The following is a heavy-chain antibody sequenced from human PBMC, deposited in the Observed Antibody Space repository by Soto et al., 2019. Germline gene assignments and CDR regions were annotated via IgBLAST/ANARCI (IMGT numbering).Heavy chain of an antibody. CDR3: ASLATSGYSSGWYNWFDP. CDR2: IHYSGST. V-gene: IGHV4-59*01. J-gene: IGHJ5*02. Sequence: PSETLSLTCSVSGGSISSYYWSWIRQPPGKGLEWIGYIHYSGSTNYNPSLKSRVTISVDTSKNQFSLKLSSVTAADTAVYYCASLATSGYSSGWYNWFDPWGQGTRVTVSS. D-gene: IGHD6-19*01. CDR1: GGSISSYY.